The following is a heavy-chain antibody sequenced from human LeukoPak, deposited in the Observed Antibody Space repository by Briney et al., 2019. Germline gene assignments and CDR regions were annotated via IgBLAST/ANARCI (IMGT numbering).Heavy chain of an antibody. Sequence: GWSLRLSCAASGFTFSSYAMSWLRQAPGKGLEWVSAISGSGGSTYYADSVKGRFTISRDNSKNTLYLQMNSLRAEDTAVYYCAKVKVAGGDYWGQGTLVTVSS. CDR1: GFTFSSYA. V-gene: IGHV3-23*01. D-gene: IGHD6-19*01. J-gene: IGHJ4*02. CDR3: AKVKVAGGDY. CDR2: ISGSGGST.